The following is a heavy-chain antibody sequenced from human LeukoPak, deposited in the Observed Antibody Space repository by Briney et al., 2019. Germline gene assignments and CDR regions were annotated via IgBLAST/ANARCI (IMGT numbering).Heavy chain of an antibody. J-gene: IGHJ4*02. CDR3: ARETLPTYYDILAIDE. CDR1: VGTFSSYA. CDR2: IIPIFGTA. V-gene: IGHV1-69*13. Sequence: SVKISCKASVGTFSSYAISWVRQAPGQGLEWMGGIIPIFGTANYAQKFQGRVTITADESTSTAYMELSSLRSEDTAVYYCARETLPTYYDILAIDEWGQGTLVTVSS. D-gene: IGHD3-9*01.